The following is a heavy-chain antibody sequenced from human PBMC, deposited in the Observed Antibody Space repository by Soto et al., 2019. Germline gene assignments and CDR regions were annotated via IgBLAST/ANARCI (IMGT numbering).Heavy chain of an antibody. Sequence: GGSLRLSCAASGFTFSSYAITWVRQAPGKGLEWVSLISGSGDSTYYADSVKGRFTISRDNSKNTVYLQMSSLRAEDTALYYCAKVYGRGDRPYYYGMDVWGQGTTVTVSS. J-gene: IGHJ6*02. V-gene: IGHV3-23*01. CDR3: AKVYGRGDRPYYYGMDV. CDR1: GFTFSSYA. D-gene: IGHD2-8*01. CDR2: ISGSGDST.